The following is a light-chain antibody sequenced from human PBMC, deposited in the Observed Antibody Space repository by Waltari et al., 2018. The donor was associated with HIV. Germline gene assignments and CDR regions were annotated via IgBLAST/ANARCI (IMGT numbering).Light chain of an antibody. J-gene: IGKJ2*01. CDR3: QQYGTSPSYT. CDR1: QTITYNY. Sequence: EIVLTQSPGTLSLSPGEIATLSCRASQTITYNYLAWFQQKPGQAPRLLIYGASTRATGIPDRFSGSGSGTDFTLTITRLEPEDFAVYYCQQYGTSPSYTFGQGTKLELK. CDR2: GAS. V-gene: IGKV3-20*01.